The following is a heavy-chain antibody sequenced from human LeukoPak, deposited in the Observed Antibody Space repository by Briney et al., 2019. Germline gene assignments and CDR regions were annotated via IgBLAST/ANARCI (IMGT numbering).Heavy chain of an antibody. Sequence: ASVKVSCKASGYTFTSYGISWVRQAPGQGLEWMGCISAYNGNTNYAQKLQGRVTMTTDTSTSTAYMELRSLRSDDTAVYYCARDFEDIAARPRYYYYYGMDVWGQGTTVTVSS. J-gene: IGHJ6*02. CDR1: GYTFTSYG. CDR3: ARDFEDIAARPRYYYYYGMDV. V-gene: IGHV1-18*01. D-gene: IGHD6-6*01. CDR2: ISAYNGNT.